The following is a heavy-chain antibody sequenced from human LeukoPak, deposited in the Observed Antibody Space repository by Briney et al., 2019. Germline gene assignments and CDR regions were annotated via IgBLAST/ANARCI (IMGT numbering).Heavy chain of an antibody. CDR2: INPSGGST. Sequence: ASVKVSCKASGYTFTSYYMHWVRQAPGQGLEWMGIINPSGGSTTYAQMFHGRVTMARDTSTRTVYMELSSLRSEDTAAYYCAREGEVILTDNLLYWGQGTLVTVSS. CDR3: AREGEVILTDNLLY. V-gene: IGHV1-46*01. CDR1: GYTFTSYY. J-gene: IGHJ4*02. D-gene: IGHD2-21*01.